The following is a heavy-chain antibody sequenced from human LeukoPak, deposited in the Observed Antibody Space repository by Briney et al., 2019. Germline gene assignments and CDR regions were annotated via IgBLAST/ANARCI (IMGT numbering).Heavy chain of an antibody. CDR1: GFTFSSCG. J-gene: IGHJ4*02. CDR2: ISYDGSNK. Sequence: GGSLRLSCAASGFTFSSCGLHWVRQAPGKGLEWMAVISYDGSNKYYADSVKGRFTISRDNSKNTLYLQMNSLRAEDTAVEYCXXXXXXXDTSGKPLDCWGQGTLVTVSS. V-gene: IGHV3-30*03. D-gene: IGHD3-22*01. CDR3: XXXXXXXDTSGKPLDC.